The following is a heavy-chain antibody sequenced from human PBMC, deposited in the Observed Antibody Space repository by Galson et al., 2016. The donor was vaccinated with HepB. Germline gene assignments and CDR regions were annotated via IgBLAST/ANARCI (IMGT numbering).Heavy chain of an antibody. CDR1: EFSFSRYA. D-gene: IGHD5-18*01. J-gene: IGHJ4*02. V-gene: IGHV3-30-3*01. CDR2: ISYDGSKK. Sequence: SLRLSCAASEFSFSRYAMHWVRQAPGKGLEWVAVISYDGSKKFYGDSVKGRFTISRDNSKNTLYLQMHSLRPDDTAVYYCARDGGYSYGSFDHWGQGTLVTVSS. CDR3: ARDGGYSYGSFDH.